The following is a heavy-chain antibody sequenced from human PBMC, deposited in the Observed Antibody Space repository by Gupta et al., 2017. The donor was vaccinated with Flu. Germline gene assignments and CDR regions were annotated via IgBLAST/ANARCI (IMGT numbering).Heavy chain of an antibody. CDR1: GDSLSPYY. J-gene: IGHJ6*03. CDR2: VFYSGTT. V-gene: IGHV4-59*04. D-gene: IGHD3-3*01. Sequence: QVQLQESGPGLVKPSETLSLTRSLSGDSLSPYYWSWIRQSPGKGLEWIGYVFYSGTTNYNPALKSRVTMSVDTSKNQISLTLRSVTAADTAVYYWARGPRTAIFGVVRVYYMDVWGKGTTVTVSS. CDR3: ARGPRTAIFGVVRVYYMDV.